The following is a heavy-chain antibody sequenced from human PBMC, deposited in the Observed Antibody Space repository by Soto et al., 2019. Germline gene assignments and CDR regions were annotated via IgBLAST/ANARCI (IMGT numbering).Heavy chain of an antibody. V-gene: IGHV3-23*01. CDR1: VFTLSRYA. D-gene: IGHD6-19*01. Sequence: PGASLRLSFSAPVFTLSRYAMSWVRHSPWKGLEWVSSISGSGGSTYYEDSLKGRFTISRDNSKNTLYLQMNSLGAEDTAVYHCENVYSSGWYPQNGIDYWGLGPLVNV. CDR2: ISGSGGST. CDR3: ENVYSSGWYPQNGIDY. J-gene: IGHJ4*02.